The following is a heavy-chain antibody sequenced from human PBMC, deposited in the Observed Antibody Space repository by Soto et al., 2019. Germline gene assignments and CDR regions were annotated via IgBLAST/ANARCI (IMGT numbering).Heavy chain of an antibody. CDR1: GFTLSGYA. D-gene: IGHD3-10*01. Sequence: HPGGSLRLSCAASGFTLSGYAMDWVRQAPGKGLECVSDISSNGSTTYYADSVKGRFTISRDNAKNSLYLQMNSLRAEDTAVYYCAREGGSYGSGSYPWFDPWGQGTLVTVSS. CDR2: ISSNGSTT. J-gene: IGHJ5*02. CDR3: AREGGSYGSGSYPWFDP. V-gene: IGHV3-48*01.